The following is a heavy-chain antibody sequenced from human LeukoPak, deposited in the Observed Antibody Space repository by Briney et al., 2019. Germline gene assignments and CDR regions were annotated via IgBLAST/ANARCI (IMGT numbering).Heavy chain of an antibody. CDR2: INPNSGGT. J-gene: IGHJ4*02. D-gene: IGHD5-18*01. V-gene: IGHV1-2*02. CDR1: GYSFTSYW. CDR3: ARDKGRYSYGLALAY. Sequence: GESLKISCKGSGYSFTSYWIGWVRQAPGQGLEWMGWINPNSGGTNYAQKFQGRVTMTRDTSISTAYMELSRLRSDDTAVYYCARDKGRYSYGLALAYWGQGTLVTVSS.